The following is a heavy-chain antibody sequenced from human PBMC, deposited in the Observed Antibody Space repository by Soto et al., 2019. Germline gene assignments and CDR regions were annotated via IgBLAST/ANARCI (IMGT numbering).Heavy chain of an antibody. CDR1: GFTFSSYA. J-gene: IGHJ6*02. Sequence: GGSLRLSCAASGFTFSSYAMHWVRQAPGKGLEWVAVISYDGSNKYYADSVKGRFTISRDNSKNTLYLQMNSLRAEDTAVYYCAREAGYDFWSGSLSPNYYYYYGMDVWGQGTTVTVSS. CDR2: ISYDGSNK. D-gene: IGHD3-3*01. V-gene: IGHV3-30-3*01. CDR3: AREAGYDFWSGSLSPNYYYYYGMDV.